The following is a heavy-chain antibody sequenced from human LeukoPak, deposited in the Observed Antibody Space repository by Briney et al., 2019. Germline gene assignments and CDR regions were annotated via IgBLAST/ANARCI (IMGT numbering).Heavy chain of an antibody. CDR3: ARGPDNYGIDY. CDR1: GFTVSNNY. D-gene: IGHD5-18*01. CDR2: SYRGCST. J-gene: IGHJ4*02. V-gene: IGHV3-66*01. Sequence: GGSLRLSCAASGFTVSNNYMNWVRQAPGKGLKWVSVSYRGCSTYYVDSVKGRFTFSRDNSKNTLYLQMNSLRDADTAVYYCARGPDNYGIDYWGQGTLVTV.